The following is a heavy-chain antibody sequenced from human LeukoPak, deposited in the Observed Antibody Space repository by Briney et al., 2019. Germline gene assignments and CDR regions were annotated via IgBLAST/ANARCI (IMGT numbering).Heavy chain of an antibody. CDR3: ASRPQGSRVAVAGTTTTLFDY. Sequence: SETLSLTCAVYGGSFSAYYWSWIRQPPGKGLEWIGEINHSGFTNYNPSLKSRVTISVDTSKNQFSLTLSSVTAADTAVYYCASRPQGSRVAVAGTTTTLFDYWGQGTLVTVSS. J-gene: IGHJ4*02. V-gene: IGHV4-34*01. CDR1: GGSFSAYY. CDR2: INHSGFT. D-gene: IGHD6-19*01.